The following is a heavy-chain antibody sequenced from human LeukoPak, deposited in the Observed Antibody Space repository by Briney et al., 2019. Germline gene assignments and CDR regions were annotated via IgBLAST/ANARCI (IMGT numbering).Heavy chain of an antibody. Sequence: GGSLRLSCAASGFPFSSYDMHWVRQAPGKGLEWVAFIRYDGNNKYYADSVKGRLTITRDNSKNTLYLQMNSLRAADTAVYYCAKGYRNHLLILLDSWGQGTLVTVSS. CDR3: AKGYRNHLLILLDS. CDR2: IRYDGNNK. D-gene: IGHD3-16*01. V-gene: IGHV3-30*02. J-gene: IGHJ5*01. CDR1: GFPFSSYD.